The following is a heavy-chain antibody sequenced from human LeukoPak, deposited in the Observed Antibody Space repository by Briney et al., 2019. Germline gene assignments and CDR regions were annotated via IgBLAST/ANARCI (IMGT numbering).Heavy chain of an antibody. CDR3: ARVGYSSSWYRFDP. V-gene: IGHV4-39*07. CDR2: IYYSGST. CDR1: GGSISSSSYY. Sequence: PSETLSLTCTVSGGSISSSSYYWGWIRQPPGKGLEWIGSIYYSGSTYYNPSLKSRVTISVDTSKNQFSLKLSSVTAADTAVYYCARVGYSSSWYRFDPWGQGTLVTVSS. J-gene: IGHJ5*02. D-gene: IGHD6-13*01.